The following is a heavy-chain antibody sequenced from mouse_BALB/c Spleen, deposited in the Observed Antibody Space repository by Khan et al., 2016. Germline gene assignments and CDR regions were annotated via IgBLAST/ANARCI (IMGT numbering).Heavy chain of an antibody. V-gene: IGHV3-2*02. D-gene: IGHD2-4*01. CDR2: ISYSGST. Sequence: EVQLQESGPGLVKPSQSLSLTCTVTGYSITSDYAWNWIRQFPGNKLEWMGYISYSGSTSYNPSLKSRISITRETSKNQFFLQLNSVTTEDTATYYCARKGDYEAWFAYWGQGTLVTVSA. CDR3: ARKGDYEAWFAY. CDR1: GYSITSDYA. J-gene: IGHJ3*01.